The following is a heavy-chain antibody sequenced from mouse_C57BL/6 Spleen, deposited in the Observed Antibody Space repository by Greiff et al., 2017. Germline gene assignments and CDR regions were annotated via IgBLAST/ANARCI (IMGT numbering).Heavy chain of an antibody. J-gene: IGHJ2*01. D-gene: IGHD2-4*01. V-gene: IGHV1-26*01. CDR2: INPNNGGT. Sequence: EVQLQQSGPELVKPGASVKISCKASGYTFTDYYMNWVKQSHGKSLEWIGDINPNNGGTSYNQKFKGKATLTVDKSSSTAYMELRSLTSEDSAVYYCARFPYDYDGYYFDYWGQGTTLTVSS. CDR1: GYTFTDYY. CDR3: ARFPYDYDGYYFDY.